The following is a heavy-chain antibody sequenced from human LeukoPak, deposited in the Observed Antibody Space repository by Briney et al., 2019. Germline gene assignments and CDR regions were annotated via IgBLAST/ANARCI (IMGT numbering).Heavy chain of an antibody. CDR3: ARDLGY. CDR2: IYHSGST. V-gene: IGHV4-30-2*01. CDR1: GGSISSGGYS. J-gene: IGHJ4*02. Sequence: NPSETLSLTCAVSGGSISSGGYSWSWIRQPPGKGLEWIGYIYHSGSTYYNPSLKSRATISVDRSKNQFSLKLSSVTAADTAVYYCARDLGYWGQGTLVTVSS.